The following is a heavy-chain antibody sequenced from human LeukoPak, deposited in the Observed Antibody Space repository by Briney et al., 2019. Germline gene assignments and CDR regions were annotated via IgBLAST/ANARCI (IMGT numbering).Heavy chain of an antibody. D-gene: IGHD3-22*01. J-gene: IGHJ4*02. V-gene: IGHV4-59*01. CDR3: ARTAKDYYDSSGHFDY. CDR2: IYYSGST. Sequence: SETLSLTCAVSGVSISSYYWSWVRQPPGKGLEWIGYIYYSGSTSYNPSLKSRVTISVDTSKNQFSLKLSSVTAADTAVYYCARTAKDYYDSSGHFDYWGQGTLVTVSS. CDR1: GVSISSYY.